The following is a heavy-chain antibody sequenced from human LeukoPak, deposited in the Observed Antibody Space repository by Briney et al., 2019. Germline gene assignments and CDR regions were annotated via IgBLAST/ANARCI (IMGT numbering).Heavy chain of an antibody. Sequence: PSETLSLTRTVSRGSISSYYWSWVRQPPGKGLEWIGYIYYSGSTNYNPSLKSRVTMSVDTSKNLFALKLSSVTAADTAVYYCARQGVATAIDYWGQGTLVTVSS. CDR2: IYYSGST. CDR1: RGSISSYY. J-gene: IGHJ4*02. D-gene: IGHD2-21*02. CDR3: ARQGVATAIDY. V-gene: IGHV4-59*12.